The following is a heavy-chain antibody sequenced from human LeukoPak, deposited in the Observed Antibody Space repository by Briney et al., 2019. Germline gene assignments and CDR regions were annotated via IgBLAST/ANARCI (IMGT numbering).Heavy chain of an antibody. V-gene: IGHV3-53*01. CDR3: EDGIRDCSGGSCIDY. J-gene: IGHJ4*02. CDR2: VYSGGST. Sequence: GSLGLSCAATGGTVISNYMSWVRQAPRKKLNRISVVYSGGSTYYADSVKGRLTISRDNARNTLYLQMNSLRAEDSFFFQAEDGIRDCSGGSCIDYWGQGTLVTVSS. D-gene: IGHD2-15*01. CDR1: GGTVISNY.